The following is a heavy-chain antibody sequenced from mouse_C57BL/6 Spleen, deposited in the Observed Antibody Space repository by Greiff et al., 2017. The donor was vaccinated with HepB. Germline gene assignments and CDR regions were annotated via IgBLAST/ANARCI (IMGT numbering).Heavy chain of an antibody. J-gene: IGHJ1*03. D-gene: IGHD1-1*01. Sequence: VQLQQPGAELVKPGASVKMSCKASGYTFTSYWITWVKQRPGQGLEWIGDIYPGSGSTNYNEKFKSKATLTVDTSSSTAYMQLSSLTSEDSAVYYCADYYGSSYGWYFDVWGTGTTVTVSS. CDR1: GYTFTSYW. CDR3: ADYYGSSYGWYFDV. V-gene: IGHV1-55*01. CDR2: IYPGSGST.